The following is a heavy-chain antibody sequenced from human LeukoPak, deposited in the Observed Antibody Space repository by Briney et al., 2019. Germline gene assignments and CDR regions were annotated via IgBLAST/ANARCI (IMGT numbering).Heavy chain of an antibody. D-gene: IGHD3-22*01. J-gene: IGHJ4*02. Sequence: GGSLRLSCAASGFTVSSNYMSWVRQAPGKGLEWVSAISGSGGSTYYADSVKGRFTISRDNSKNTLYLQMNSLRAEDTAVYYCAKDMYYYDSSGLFDYWGQGTLVTVSS. CDR1: GFTVSSNY. CDR2: ISGSGGST. V-gene: IGHV3-23*01. CDR3: AKDMYYYDSSGLFDY.